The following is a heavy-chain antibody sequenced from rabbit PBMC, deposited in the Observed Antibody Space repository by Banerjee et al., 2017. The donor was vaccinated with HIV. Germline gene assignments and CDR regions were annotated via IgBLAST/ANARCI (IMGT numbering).Heavy chain of an antibody. Sequence: QEQLEESGGGLVQPEGSLTLTCTASGFSFSSSYWICWVRQAPGKGLEWIGCIYTGDGSTYYASWAKGRFTISKTSSTTVTLQMTSLTAADTATYFCARDLVPGGGYDLHLWGPGTLVTVS. CDR1: GFSFSSSYW. D-gene: IGHD3-3*01. V-gene: IGHV1S45*01. CDR2: IYTGDGST. CDR3: ARDLVPGGGYDLHL. J-gene: IGHJ4*01.